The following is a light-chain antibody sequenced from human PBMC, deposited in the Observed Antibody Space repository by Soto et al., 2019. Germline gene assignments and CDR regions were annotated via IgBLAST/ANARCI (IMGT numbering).Light chain of an antibody. CDR3: QQNYYTPQT. CDR1: QSISNY. Sequence: DIQMTQSPSSLSASVGDRVTITCRASQSISNYVCWYQQRPGKAPNLLIYGATNLQSGVPSRFSGSGSGTDFTLTISSLQPGDFATYYCQQNYYTPQTFGQGTKVDIK. CDR2: GAT. J-gene: IGKJ1*01. V-gene: IGKV1-39*01.